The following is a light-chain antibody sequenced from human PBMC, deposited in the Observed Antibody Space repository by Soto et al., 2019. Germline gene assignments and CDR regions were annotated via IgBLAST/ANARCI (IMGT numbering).Light chain of an antibody. CDR2: KAS. J-gene: IGKJ5*01. V-gene: IGKV1-5*03. CDR3: QQYNSYPYT. Sequence: DIQMTQSPSTLFASVGDRVTITCRASRSITNWLAWFQQKPGKAPKLLIYKASDLESGVPSRFSGGGSGTEFSLTVSALQPDDVATYYCQQYNSYPYTFGQGTRLEIK. CDR1: RSITNW.